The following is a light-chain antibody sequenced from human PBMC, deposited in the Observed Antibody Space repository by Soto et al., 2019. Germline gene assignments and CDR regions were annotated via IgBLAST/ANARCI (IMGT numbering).Light chain of an antibody. CDR2: LAS. J-gene: IGKJ2*01. CDR1: QHITND. V-gene: IGKV1-17*01. CDR3: LHHNRYPPV. Sequence: DIQMTQSPSSLSASVGDTVTITCRASQHITNDCAWYQQKAGRAPKCLILLASRLQTGVPSRFSGSRSRTQFTLTISSLQPEDFATYYCLHHNRYPPVFGQGPKVQIK.